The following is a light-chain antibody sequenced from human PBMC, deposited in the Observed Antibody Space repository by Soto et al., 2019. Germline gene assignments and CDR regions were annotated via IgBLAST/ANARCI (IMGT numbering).Light chain of an antibody. CDR1: RSDIGSYNL. V-gene: IGLV2-23*01. CDR2: EGH. Sequence: QSALTQPASVSGSPGASITILCTGSRSDIGSYNLVSWYQQYPGKAPKLVIFEGHKRPSDISNRFSGSKSAYTASLTISGLQPDDEVDYYCCSYAGADSAPYVLGTGTKVTVL. J-gene: IGLJ1*01. CDR3: CSYAGADSAPYV.